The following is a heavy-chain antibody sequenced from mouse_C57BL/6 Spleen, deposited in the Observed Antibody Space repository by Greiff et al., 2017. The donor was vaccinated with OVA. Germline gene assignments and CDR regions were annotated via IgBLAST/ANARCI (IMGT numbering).Heavy chain of an antibody. CDR1: GYTFTDYY. CDR3: ARRGGYYYGPYYFDY. Sequence: EVQLQQSGPELVKPGASVKISCKASGYTFTDYYMNWVKQSHGKSLEWIGDINPNNGGTSYNQKFKGKATLTVDKSSSTAYMELRSLTSEDSAVYYCARRGGYYYGPYYFDYWGQGTTLTVSS. D-gene: IGHD1-1*01. J-gene: IGHJ2*01. CDR2: INPNNGGT. V-gene: IGHV1-26*01.